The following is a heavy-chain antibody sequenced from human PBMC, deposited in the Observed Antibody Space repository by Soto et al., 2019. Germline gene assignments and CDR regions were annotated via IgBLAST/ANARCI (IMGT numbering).Heavy chain of an antibody. CDR1: GGTFSSYA. CDR2: IIPIFGTA. Sequence: SVKVSCKASGGTFSSYAISWVRQAPGQGLEWMGGIIPIFGTANYAQKFQGRVTITADKSTSTAYMELSSLRSEDTAVYYCARDTEATPNYYYYGMDVWGQGTTVTVSS. D-gene: IGHD4-17*01. J-gene: IGHJ6*02. V-gene: IGHV1-69*06. CDR3: ARDTEATPNYYYYGMDV.